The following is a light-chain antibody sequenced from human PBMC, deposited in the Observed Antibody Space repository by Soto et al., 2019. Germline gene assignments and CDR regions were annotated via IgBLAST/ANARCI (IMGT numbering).Light chain of an antibody. CDR2: DAS. CDR3: QQYDNLPPILT. CDR1: QDISNY. J-gene: IGKJ4*01. V-gene: IGKV1-33*01. Sequence: EIQMTQSPSSLSASVGDRVTITCQASQDISNYLNWYQQKPGKAPKLLIYDASNLETGVPSRFSGSGSGTDFTFTISSLQPEDIATYYCQQYDNLPPILTFGGGTKVDIK.